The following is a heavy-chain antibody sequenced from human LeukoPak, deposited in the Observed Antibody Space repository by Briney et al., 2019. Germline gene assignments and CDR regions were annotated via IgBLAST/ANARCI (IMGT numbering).Heavy chain of an antibody. CDR2: IYTGGNT. CDR3: ARGGFDY. Sequence: GESLRLSCAASGFLVSGYYMSWVRQAPGKGLEWVSVIYTGGNTYYADSVKGRFTISRDNSKNTLYLQMNSLRAEDTAVYYCARGGFDYWGQGTLVTVSS. V-gene: IGHV3-53*01. J-gene: IGHJ4*02. CDR1: GFLVSGYY.